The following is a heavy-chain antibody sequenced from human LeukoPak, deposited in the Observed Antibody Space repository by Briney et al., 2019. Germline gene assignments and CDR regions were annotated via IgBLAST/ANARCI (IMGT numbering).Heavy chain of an antibody. V-gene: IGHV5-51*01. CDR2: IYPSDSET. Sequence: GESLKISCKGSGYNFTSYWIGWVRQMPGKGLERIGIIYPSDSETRYSPSFKCQVTISADKSISTDYVQWSSLQASDTAMYYCARPSGSGSYYNVLFDYWGQGTLVTVSS. CDR1: GYNFTSYW. D-gene: IGHD3-10*01. CDR3: ARPSGSGSYYNVLFDY. J-gene: IGHJ4*02.